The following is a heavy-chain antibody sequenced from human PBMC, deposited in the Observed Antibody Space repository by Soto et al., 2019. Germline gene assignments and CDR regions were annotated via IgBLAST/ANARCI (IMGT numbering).Heavy chain of an antibody. CDR2: IKGKTDGGTT. CDR1: GFTFSNVW. CDR3: TTEQGYSYGPLGYFDC. Sequence: EVQLVESGGGLVKPGGSLRLSCAASGFTFSNVWMNWVRQAPGKGLEWVGRIKGKTDGGTTDYAAPVKGRFTISRDDSKNTLYLQMNSLKIEDTAVYYCTTEQGYSYGPLGYFDCWGQGTLVTVSS. D-gene: IGHD5-18*01. V-gene: IGHV3-15*07. J-gene: IGHJ4*02.